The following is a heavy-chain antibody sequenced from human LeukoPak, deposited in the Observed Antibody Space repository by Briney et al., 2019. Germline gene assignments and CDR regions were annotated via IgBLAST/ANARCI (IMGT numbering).Heavy chain of an antibody. J-gene: IGHJ4*02. Sequence: KPSETLSLTCTVSGGSISSYYLSWIRQPPGKGLEWIGYIYYSGSTNYNPSLKSRVTISVDTSKNQFSLKLSSVTAADTAVYYCARGLATPRYWGQGTLVTVSS. CDR2: IYYSGST. CDR1: GGSISSYY. D-gene: IGHD2-15*01. V-gene: IGHV4-59*01. CDR3: ARGLATPRY.